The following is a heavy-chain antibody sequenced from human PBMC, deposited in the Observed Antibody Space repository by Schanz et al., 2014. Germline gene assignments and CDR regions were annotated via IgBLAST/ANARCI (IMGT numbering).Heavy chain of an antibody. J-gene: IGHJ4*02. V-gene: IGHV3-53*01. CDR3: AKDIGGAVAAPVYDS. Sequence: EVKLVESGGGLVQPGGSLRLSCAVSGFTVNTNYMSWVRQAPGKGLEWISSMYINSGSTQYADSVKSRFTISRDNSKTPVLLQMRRVRAEDTALYYCAKDIGGAVAAPVYDSWGQGTLVTVSS. D-gene: IGHD2-15*01. CDR1: GFTVNTNY. CDR2: MYINSGST.